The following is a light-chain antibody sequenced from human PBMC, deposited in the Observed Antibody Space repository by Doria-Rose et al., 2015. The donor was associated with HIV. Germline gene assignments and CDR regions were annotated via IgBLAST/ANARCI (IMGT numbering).Light chain of an antibody. V-gene: IGKV4-1*01. CDR3: QQYYDTPS. Sequence: TQSPESLGMSLGERATLNCKSNRSLLYTSKNYLAWYQQKPGQPPKLLIYWASTRQSGVTARFSGSGSGTDFTLTISSLEAKDVAVYYCQQYYDTPSSGPGTTVDIK. CDR1: RSLLYTSKNY. J-gene: IGKJ3*01. CDR2: WAS.